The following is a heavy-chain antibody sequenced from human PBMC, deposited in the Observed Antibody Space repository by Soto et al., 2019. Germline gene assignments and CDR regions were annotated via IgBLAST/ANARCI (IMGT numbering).Heavy chain of an antibody. J-gene: IGHJ4*02. CDR2: IYPGDSDT. D-gene: IGHD6-13*01. CDR3: ARDRGSSWLDFDY. Sequence: PGESLKISCKGSGYSFTSYWIGWVRQMPGKGLEWMGIIYPGDSDTRYSPSFQGQVTISAGKSISTAYRQWSSLKASDTAMYYCARDRGSSWLDFDYWGQGTRVAVSS. V-gene: IGHV5-51*01. CDR1: GYSFTSYW.